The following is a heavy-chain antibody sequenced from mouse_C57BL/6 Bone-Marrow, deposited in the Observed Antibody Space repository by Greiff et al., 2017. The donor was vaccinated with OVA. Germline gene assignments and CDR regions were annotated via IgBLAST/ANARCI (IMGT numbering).Heavy chain of an antibody. V-gene: IGHV1-81*01. D-gene: IGHD2-3*01. Sequence: VQLQESGAELARPGASVKLSCKASGYTFTSYGISWVKQRTGQGLEWIGEIYPRSGNTYYNEKFKGKATLTADKSSSTAYMELRSLTSEDSAVYFCARDGPYGFAYWGQGTLVTVSA. CDR2: IYPRSGNT. J-gene: IGHJ3*01. CDR1: GYTFTSYG. CDR3: ARDGPYGFAY.